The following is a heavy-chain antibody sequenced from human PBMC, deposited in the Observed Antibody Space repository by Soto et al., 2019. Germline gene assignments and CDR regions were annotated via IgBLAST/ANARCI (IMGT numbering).Heavy chain of an antibody. V-gene: IGHV3-30-3*01. Sequence: GGSLRLSCAASGFTFSSYAMHWVRQAPGKGLEWVAVISYDGSNKYYADSVKGRFTISRDNSKNTLYLQMNSLRAEDTAVYYCAREHQLAVAGTARNYYYYYGMDVWGQGTTVTVSS. CDR3: AREHQLAVAGTARNYYYYYGMDV. CDR1: GFTFSSYA. J-gene: IGHJ6*02. D-gene: IGHD6-19*01. CDR2: ISYDGSNK.